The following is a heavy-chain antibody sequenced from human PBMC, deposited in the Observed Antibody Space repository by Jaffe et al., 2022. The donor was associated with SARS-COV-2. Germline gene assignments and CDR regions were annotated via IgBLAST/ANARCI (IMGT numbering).Heavy chain of an antibody. D-gene: IGHD3-22*01. J-gene: IGHJ4*02. CDR1: GFTFSSYA. V-gene: IGHV3-23*01. CDR3: AKDLSFYYDSSGYFVY. CDR2: ISGSGGST. Sequence: EVQLLESGGGLVQPGGSLRLSCAASGFTFSSYAMSWVRQAPGKGLEWVSAISGSGGSTYYADSVKGRFTISRDNSKNTLYLQMNSLRAEDTAVYYCAKDLSFYYDSSGYFVYWGQGTLVTVSS.